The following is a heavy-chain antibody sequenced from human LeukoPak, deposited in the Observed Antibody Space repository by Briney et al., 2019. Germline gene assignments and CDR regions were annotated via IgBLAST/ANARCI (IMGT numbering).Heavy chain of an antibody. V-gene: IGHV4-31*03. CDR3: ARDPADYYYYMDV. D-gene: IGHD6-25*01. J-gene: IGHJ6*03. CDR2: IYYSGST. CDR1: GGSISSGGYY. Sequence: PSQTLSLTCTVSGGSISSGGYYWSWIRQHPGKGLERIGYIYYSGSTYYNPSLKSRVTISVDTSKNQFSLKLSSVTAADTAVYYCARDPADYYYYMDVWGKGTTVTVSS.